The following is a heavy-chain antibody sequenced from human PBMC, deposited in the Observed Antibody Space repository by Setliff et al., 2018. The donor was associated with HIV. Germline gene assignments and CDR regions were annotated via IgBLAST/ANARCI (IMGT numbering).Heavy chain of an antibody. D-gene: IGHD2-21*01. V-gene: IGHV4-59*11. Sequence: PSETLSLTCTVSGGSIRSHYWNWIRQSPGKGLEWIGYIHYRGSTNYNPSLNSRVLISVDMSKNQFSLKLTSVTAADTAVYSCARDFEASFFGGDCYSGWFDSWGQGVLVTVSS. CDR1: GGSIRSHY. J-gene: IGHJ5*01. CDR2: IHYRGST. CDR3: ARDFEASFFGGDCYSGWFDS.